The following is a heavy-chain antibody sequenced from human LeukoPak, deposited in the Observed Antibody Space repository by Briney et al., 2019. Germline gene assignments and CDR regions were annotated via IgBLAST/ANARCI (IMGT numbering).Heavy chain of an antibody. CDR2: INPDSGGT. J-gene: IGHJ4*02. V-gene: IGHV1-2*02. CDR3: ARDRGDGYNAYYFDY. CDR1: GDTFTSYD. D-gene: IGHD5-24*01. Sequence: ASVKVSCKASGDTFTSYDTNWVRQAPGQGLEWMGWINPDSGGTSYPQKFQGRVTMTGDTSISTAYMELSRLRSDDTAVYYCARDRGDGYNAYYFDYWGQGTLVTVSS.